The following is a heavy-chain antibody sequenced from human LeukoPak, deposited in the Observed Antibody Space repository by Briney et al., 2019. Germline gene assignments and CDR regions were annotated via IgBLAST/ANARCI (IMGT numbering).Heavy chain of an antibody. CDR3: AKDMPQRWAISYYYGMDV. Sequence: GGSLRLSCAASGFTFDDYAMHWVRQAPGKGLEWVSGISWNSGSIGYADSVKGRFTISRDNAKNSLYLQMNSLRAEDTALYYCAKDMPQRWAISYYYGMDVWGQGTTVTVSS. CDR1: GFTFDDYA. CDR2: ISWNSGSI. V-gene: IGHV3-9*01. D-gene: IGHD1-26*01. J-gene: IGHJ6*02.